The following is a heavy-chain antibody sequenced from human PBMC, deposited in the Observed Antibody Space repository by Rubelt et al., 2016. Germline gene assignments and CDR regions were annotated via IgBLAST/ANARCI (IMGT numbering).Heavy chain of an antibody. CDR2: IYYSGSP. J-gene: IGHJ4*02. CDR1: GGSISSYY. Sequence: QVQLQESGPGLVKPSETLSLTCTVSGGSISSYYWSWIRQPPGKGLEWIGYIYYSGSPYYNPSLKSRAAISVDTSKNQFSRKLSSVTAADTAWYYCARHAFIVTTGSFWDFWGQGTLVTVSS. CDR3: ARHAFIVTTGSFWDF. D-gene: IGHD4-17*01. V-gene: IGHV4-59*01.